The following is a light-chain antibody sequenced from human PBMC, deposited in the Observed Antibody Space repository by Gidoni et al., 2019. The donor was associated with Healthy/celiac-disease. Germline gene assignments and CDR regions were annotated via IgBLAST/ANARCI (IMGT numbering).Light chain of an antibody. Sequence: IQMTQSPSSLSASVGDRVTITCRASQSLSSYLNWYQQKPGKAPKLLIYAASSLQSGVPSRFSGSGSGTDFTLTISSLQPEDFATYYWQQSYSTPWTFGQGTKVEIK. V-gene: IGKV1-39*01. CDR2: AAS. CDR1: QSLSSY. CDR3: QQSYSTPWT. J-gene: IGKJ1*01.